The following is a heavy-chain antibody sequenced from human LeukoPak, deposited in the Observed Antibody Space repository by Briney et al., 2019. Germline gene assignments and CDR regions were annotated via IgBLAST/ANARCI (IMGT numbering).Heavy chain of an antibody. V-gene: IGHV3-74*01. Sequence: GGSLRLSCAASGFTFSSYWMHLVRQAPGKGLVWVSRINSDGSSTSYADSVKGRFTISRDNSKNTLYLQMNSLRAEDTAVYYCTKGGITMIVVVTEWYFDLWGRGTLVTVSS. D-gene: IGHD3-22*01. CDR2: INSDGSST. J-gene: IGHJ2*01. CDR3: TKGGITMIVVVTEWYFDL. CDR1: GFTFSSYW.